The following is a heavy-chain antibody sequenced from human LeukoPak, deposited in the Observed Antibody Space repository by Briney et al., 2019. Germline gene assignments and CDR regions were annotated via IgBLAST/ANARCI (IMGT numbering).Heavy chain of an antibody. D-gene: IGHD2-15*01. Sequence: ASVKVSCKASGYTFTYRYLHWVRQAPGQRLEWMGWINAGNGNTKYSQKFQGRVTITRDTSASTAYMELSSLRSEDTAVYYCARDRKYCSGGSCFDFDYWGQGTLVTVSS. J-gene: IGHJ4*02. V-gene: IGHV1-3*01. CDR1: GYTFTYRY. CDR2: INAGNGNT. CDR3: ARDRKYCSGGSCFDFDY.